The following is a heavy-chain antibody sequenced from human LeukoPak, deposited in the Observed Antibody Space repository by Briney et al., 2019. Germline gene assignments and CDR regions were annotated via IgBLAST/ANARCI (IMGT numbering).Heavy chain of an antibody. CDR1: GYTFTSYD. V-gene: IGHV1-8*01. J-gene: IGHJ5*02. D-gene: IGHD3-10*01. CDR3: ARGGSGSYYSRNWFDP. CDR2: MNPNSGNT. Sequence: ASVKVSCKASGYTFTSYDINWVRQATGQGLEWMGWMNPNSGNTGYAQKFQGRVTMTRDTSTSTVYMELSSLRSEDTAVYYCARGGSGSYYSRNWFDPWGQGTLVTVSS.